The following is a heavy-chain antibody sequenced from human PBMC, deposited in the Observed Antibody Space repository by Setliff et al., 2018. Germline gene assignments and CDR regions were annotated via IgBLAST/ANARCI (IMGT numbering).Heavy chain of an antibody. Sequence: SETLSLTCAVYGGSFSGYHWSWIRQAPGKGLEWIGSIYHSGSTYFNPSLKSRVTISVDTSKNQFSLKLNSVTAADTTVYYCARAVPRGATPDYWYFDLWGRGTLGTV. CDR3: ARAVPRGATPDYWYFDL. V-gene: IGHV4-34*01. D-gene: IGHD2-2*01. CDR2: IYHSGST. CDR1: GGSFSGYH. J-gene: IGHJ2*01.